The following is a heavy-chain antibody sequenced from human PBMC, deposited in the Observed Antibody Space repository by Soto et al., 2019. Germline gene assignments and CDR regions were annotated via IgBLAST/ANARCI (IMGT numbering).Heavy chain of an antibody. J-gene: IGHJ4*02. CDR3: KKYLSH. Sequence: PGGSLTLTCAASGFPFSPYRLHWVRQPPGKGLEWISYINSASTTTFHADSVKGGFTICRDNVKSSVYMQLTTLGHDDTGLCYYKKYLSHWGQGTLVTVSS. CDR1: GFPFSPYR. V-gene: IGHV3-48*02. D-gene: IGHD3-9*01. CDR2: INSASTTT.